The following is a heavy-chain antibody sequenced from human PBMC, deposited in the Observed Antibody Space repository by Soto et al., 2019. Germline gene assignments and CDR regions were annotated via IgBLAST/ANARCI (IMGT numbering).Heavy chain of an antibody. V-gene: IGHV3-21*01. D-gene: IGHD3-10*01. CDR2: ISSSSSYI. Sequence: GVSLRLSCAASGFTFSSYSMNWVRQAPGKVLEWVSSISSSSSYIYYADSLKVRFTISRDNAKNSLYLQMNSLRAEDTAVYYCARWGGFGVDDYYYGMDVWGQGSTDSVSS. J-gene: IGHJ6*02. CDR3: ARWGGFGVDDYYYGMDV. CDR1: GFTFSSYS.